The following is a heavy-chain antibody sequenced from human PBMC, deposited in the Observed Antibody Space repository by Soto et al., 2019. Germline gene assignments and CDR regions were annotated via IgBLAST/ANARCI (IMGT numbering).Heavy chain of an antibody. D-gene: IGHD1-1*01. CDR1: GASIRGFY. J-gene: IGHJ5*02. V-gene: IGHV4-4*07. Sequence: QVQLQESGPGLVKPSETLSLTCTVSGASIRGFYWSWIRKSAGKGLEWIGRIYATGTTDYNPSLKSRVMMSVYTSKKQFSLKVRSVAAAVTAVYYCVRDGTKTLRDWFDPWGQGISVTVSS. CDR3: VRDGTKTLRDWFDP. CDR2: IYATGTT.